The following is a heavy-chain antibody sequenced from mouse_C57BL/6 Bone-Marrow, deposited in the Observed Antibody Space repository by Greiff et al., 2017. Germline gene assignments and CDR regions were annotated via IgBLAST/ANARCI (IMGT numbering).Heavy chain of an antibody. D-gene: IGHD1-1*01. V-gene: IGHV1-81*01. CDR1: GYTFTSYG. J-gene: IGHJ2*01. CDR2: IYPRSGNT. Sequence: QVQLKQSGAELARPGASVKLSCKASGYTFTSYGISWVKQRTGQGLEWIGEIYPRSGNTYYNEKFKGKATLTADKSSSTAYMELRSLTSEDSAVDVGARLEITSVKGDFDYWGQGTTRTVSS. CDR3: ARLEITSVKGDFDY.